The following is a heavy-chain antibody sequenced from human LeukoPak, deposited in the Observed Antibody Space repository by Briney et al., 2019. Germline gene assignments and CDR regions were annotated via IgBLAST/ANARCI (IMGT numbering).Heavy chain of an antibody. D-gene: IGHD2-15*01. J-gene: IGHJ4*02. V-gene: IGHV4-38-2*01. CDR3: ARSAPTLDIVVVVAATDFDY. CDR1: GYSISSGYY. Sequence: SETLSLTCAVSGYSISSGYYWGWIRQPPGKGLEWIGSIYHSGSTYYNPSLKSRVTISVDTSKNQFSPKLRSVTAADTAVYYCARSAPTLDIVVVVAATDFDYWGQGTLVTVSS. CDR2: IYHSGST.